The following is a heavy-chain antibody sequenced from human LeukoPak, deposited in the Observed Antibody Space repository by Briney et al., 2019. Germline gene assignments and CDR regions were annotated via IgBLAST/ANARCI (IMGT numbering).Heavy chain of an antibody. CDR3: ARGGVTIFGVVIYY. V-gene: IGHV3-21*01. J-gene: IGHJ4*02. D-gene: IGHD3-3*01. Sequence: GGSLRLSCAASGFTFSSYSMNWVRQAPGKGLEWVSSTSSSSSYIYYADSVKGRFTISRDNAKNSLYLQMNSLRAEDTAVYYCARGGVTIFGVVIYYWGQGTLVTVSS. CDR2: TSSSSSYI. CDR1: GFTFSSYS.